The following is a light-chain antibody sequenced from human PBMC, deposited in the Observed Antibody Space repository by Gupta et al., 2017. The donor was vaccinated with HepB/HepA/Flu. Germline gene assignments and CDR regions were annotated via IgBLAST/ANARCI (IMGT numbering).Light chain of an antibody. J-gene: IGLJ2*01. V-gene: IGLV2-14*01. Sequence: QSALTQPASVSGSPGQSITISCTGTSRDVGGYNYVSWYQQHPGKAPKLMIYDVSNRPSGVSNRFSGSKSGNTASLTISGLQAEDEADYYCSSYTSSSTLYVVFGGGTKLTV. CDR1: SRDVGGYNY. CDR2: DVS. CDR3: SSYTSSSTLYVV.